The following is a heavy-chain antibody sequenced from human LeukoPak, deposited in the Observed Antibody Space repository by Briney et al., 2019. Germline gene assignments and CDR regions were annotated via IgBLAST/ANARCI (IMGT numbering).Heavy chain of an antibody. D-gene: IGHD4-17*01. CDR1: GGSFSGYY. V-gene: IGHV4-34*01. Sequence: SETLSLPCAVYGGSFSGYYWSWIRPPPGKGLEWIGEINHSGSTNYNPSLKSRVTISVDTSKNQFSLKLSSVTAADTAVYYCVGDYGAQGGYYFDYWGQGTLVTVSS. CDR3: VGDYGAQGGYYFDY. J-gene: IGHJ4*02. CDR2: INHSGST.